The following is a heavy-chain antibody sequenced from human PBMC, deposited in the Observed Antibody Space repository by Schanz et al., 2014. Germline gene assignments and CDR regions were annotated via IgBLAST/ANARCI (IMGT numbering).Heavy chain of an antibody. D-gene: IGHD3-10*01. CDR2: IGNGGVTI. Sequence: VQLLDSGGGLVKPGGSLRLSCTASGFPFSDYFMAWIRQPPGRGLEWVSYIGNGGVTIYYADSVKGRFTISRDNSKTSLYLQMNSLRAEDTAVYYCARIGGSVFDYWAQGTLVA. CDR3: ARIGGSVFDY. V-gene: IGHV3-11*01. CDR1: GFPFSDYF. J-gene: IGHJ4*02.